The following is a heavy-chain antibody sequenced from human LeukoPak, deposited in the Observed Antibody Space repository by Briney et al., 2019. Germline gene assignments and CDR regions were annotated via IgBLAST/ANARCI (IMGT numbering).Heavy chain of an antibody. CDR1: GGSISSYY. Sequence: SETLSLPCTVSGGSISSYYWSWIRQPPGKGLEWIGYIYYSGSTNYNPSLKSRVTISVDTSKNQFSLKLSSVTAADTAVYYCARGELLDFDYWGQGTLVTVSS. J-gene: IGHJ4*02. V-gene: IGHV4-59*01. CDR3: ARGELLDFDY. D-gene: IGHD1-26*01. CDR2: IYYSGST.